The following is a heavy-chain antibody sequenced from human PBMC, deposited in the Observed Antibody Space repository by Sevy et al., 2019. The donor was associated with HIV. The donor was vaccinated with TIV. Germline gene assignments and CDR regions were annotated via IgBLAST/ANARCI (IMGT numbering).Heavy chain of an antibody. Sequence: SETLSLTCTVSGDSISSSGYYWSWIRQHPGEGLEWIGYILYSGNPYYNPSINSRLIISLDTSKNQFSLKLSSVTAAVTAVYYCARGQITTIGFDYWGQGTLVTVSS. D-gene: IGHD1-1*01. V-gene: IGHV4-31*03. CDR3: ARGQITTIGFDY. CDR1: GDSISSSGYY. CDR2: ILYSGNP. J-gene: IGHJ4*02.